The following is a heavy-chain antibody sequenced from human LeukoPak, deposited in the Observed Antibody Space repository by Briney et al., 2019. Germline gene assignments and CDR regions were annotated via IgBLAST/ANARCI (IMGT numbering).Heavy chain of an antibody. J-gene: IGHJ5*02. CDR2: IKQDGSEK. Sequence: GGSLRLSCAASGFTFSSYAMSWVRQAPGKGLEWVANIKQDGSEKYYVDSVKGRFTISRDNAKNSLYLQMSTLRAEDAAVYYCARDRFFGSNWFDPWGQGTLVTVSS. CDR3: ARDRFFGSNWFDP. V-gene: IGHV3-7*01. CDR1: GFTFSSYA. D-gene: IGHD3-3*01.